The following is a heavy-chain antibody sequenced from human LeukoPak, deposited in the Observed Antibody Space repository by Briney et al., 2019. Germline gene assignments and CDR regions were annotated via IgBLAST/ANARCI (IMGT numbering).Heavy chain of an antibody. J-gene: IGHJ4*02. CDR3: ARDRVGGSFIDY. V-gene: IGHV3-53*01. Sequence: GGSLRLSCAASGFTVSSNYMSWVRQAPGKGLEWVSLIYSGGSTYYADSVKGRFTISRDNSKNTLYLQMNSLRAEDTAVYYCARDRVGGSFIDYWGQGTLVTVSS. CDR2: IYSGGST. D-gene: IGHD1-26*01. CDR1: GFTVSSNY.